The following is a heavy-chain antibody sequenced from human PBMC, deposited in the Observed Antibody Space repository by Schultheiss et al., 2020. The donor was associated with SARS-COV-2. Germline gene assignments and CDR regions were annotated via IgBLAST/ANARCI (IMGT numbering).Heavy chain of an antibody. CDR3: ARDYYGDYFFDY. CDR1: GFTFGDYA. J-gene: IGHJ4*02. V-gene: IGHV3-7*01. D-gene: IGHD4-17*01. CDR2: IKQDGSEK. Sequence: GGSLRLSCTASGFTFGDYAMSWVRQAPGKGLEWVANIKQDGSEKNYVDSVRGRFTISRDNAKNSLYLQMNSLRDEDTAVYYCARDYYGDYFFDYWGQGTLVTVSS.